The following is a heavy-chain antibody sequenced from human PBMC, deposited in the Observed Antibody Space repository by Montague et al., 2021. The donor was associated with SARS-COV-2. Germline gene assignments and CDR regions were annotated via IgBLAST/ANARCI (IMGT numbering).Heavy chain of an antibody. D-gene: IGHD5-12*01. CDR3: ARGQRGFHF. Sequence: SETLSLTCTVSGDSMAHYYWSWIRQPPGPEPEPIGYIFYSGTTGYNPSLRSRVSISIDMSNYQFSLQLTSLASADTAGYYCARGQRGFHFWGQGKLVTVSS. J-gene: IGHJ4*02. CDR1: GDSMAHYY. CDR2: IFYSGTT. V-gene: IGHV4-59*01.